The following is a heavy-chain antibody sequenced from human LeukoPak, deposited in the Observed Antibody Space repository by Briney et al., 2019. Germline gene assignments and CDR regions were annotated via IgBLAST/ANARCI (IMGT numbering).Heavy chain of an antibody. D-gene: IGHD3-16*01. V-gene: IGHV3-23*01. J-gene: IGHJ6*03. CDR2: IYDNGDGT. CDR3: VKGLRTGVGPYMGYHYYMDV. CDR1: GFTFSSYA. Sequence: PGGSLRLSCAASGFTFSSYAMSWVRQAPGKGLKWVSTIYDNGDGTYYADSVKGRFTISRDNSYNTVSLQMNSLRDEDTGVYYCVKGLRTGVGPYMGYHYYMDVWGKGATVTVSS.